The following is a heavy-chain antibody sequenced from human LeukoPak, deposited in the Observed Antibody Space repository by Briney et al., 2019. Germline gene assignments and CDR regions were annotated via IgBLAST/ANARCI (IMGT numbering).Heavy chain of an antibody. CDR2: ISAYNGNT. V-gene: IGHV1-18*01. J-gene: IGHJ4*02. CDR3: ARVMGVRQWPATFDY. D-gene: IGHD6-19*01. CDR1: GYTFTSYG. Sequence: ASVKVSCKASGYTFTSYGISWVRQAPGQGLEWMGWISAYNGNTKYAQKLQGRVTMTTDTSTSTAYMELRSLRSDDTAVYYCARVMGVRQWPATFDYWGQGTLVTVSS.